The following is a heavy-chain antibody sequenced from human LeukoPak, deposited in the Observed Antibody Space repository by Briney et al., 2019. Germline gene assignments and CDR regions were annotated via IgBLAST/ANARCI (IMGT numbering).Heavy chain of an antibody. J-gene: IGHJ6*02. CDR1: GFTFSDYY. D-gene: IGHD3-10*01. CDR2: ISSSSSYT. Sequence: PGGSLRLSCAASGFTFSDYYMSWIRQAPGKGLEWVSYISSSSSYTNYAESVKGRFTISRDSAKNSLYLQMNSLRAEDTAVYYCARDFGELLFGMDVWGQGTTVTVS. CDR3: ARDFGELLFGMDV. V-gene: IGHV3-11*05.